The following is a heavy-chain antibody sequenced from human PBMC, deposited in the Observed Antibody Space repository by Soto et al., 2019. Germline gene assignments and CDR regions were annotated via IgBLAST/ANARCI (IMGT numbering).Heavy chain of an antibody. Sequence: SSVKGCCKAFGYSFTCYYMHWVRQAPGQGLEWMGWINPNSGGTSYAQKFQGWVTMTRDTSISTAYMELSRLRSDDTAVYYCAIPYYYDSSGYYSDAFDIWGQGTMVTV. V-gene: IGHV1-2*04. CDR1: GYSFTCYY. CDR2: INPNSGGT. D-gene: IGHD3-22*01. J-gene: IGHJ3*02. CDR3: AIPYYYDSSGYYSDAFDI.